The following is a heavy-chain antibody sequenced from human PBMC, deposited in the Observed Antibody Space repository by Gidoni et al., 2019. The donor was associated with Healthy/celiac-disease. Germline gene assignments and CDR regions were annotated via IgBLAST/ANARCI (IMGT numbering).Heavy chain of an antibody. Sequence: QVPLRESGPALVKPPQTLPLTCTFSGFSLSTSGMCVSWIRQPPGKALEWLARIDWDDDKYYSTSLKTRLTISKDTSKNQVVLTMTNMDPVDTATYYCARIQTVRGLNWFDPWGQGTLVTVSS. D-gene: IGHD3-10*01. J-gene: IGHJ5*02. CDR3: ARIQTVRGLNWFDP. CDR1: GFSLSTSGMC. V-gene: IGHV2-70*15. CDR2: IDWDDDK.